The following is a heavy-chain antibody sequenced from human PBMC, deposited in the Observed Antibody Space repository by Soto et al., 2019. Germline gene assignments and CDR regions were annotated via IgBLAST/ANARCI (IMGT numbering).Heavy chain of an antibody. D-gene: IGHD1-20*01. V-gene: IGHV3-23*01. CDR2: TGATGRTT. CDR1: GFTFSIYA. J-gene: IGHJ4*02. CDR3: ATVHNTSRSFDY. Sequence: GGSLRLSCAASGFTFSIYAMTWVRQAPGKWLEWVSTTGATGRTTYYADSVKGRFTVSRDNSKNTLDLQMSSLRAEDTAVYYCATVHNTSRSFDYWGQGXLVTVYS.